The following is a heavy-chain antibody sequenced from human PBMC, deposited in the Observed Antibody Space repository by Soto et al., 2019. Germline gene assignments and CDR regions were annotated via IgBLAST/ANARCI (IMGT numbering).Heavy chain of an antibody. CDR2: ISGSGGST. J-gene: IGHJ4*02. CDR3: AKDLSGSSGWLVEYYFAY. V-gene: IGHV3-23*01. D-gene: IGHD6-19*01. CDR1: GFTFSSYA. Sequence: PGGSLRLSCAASGFTFSSYAMSWVRQAPGKGLEWVSAISGSGGSTYYADSVKGRFTISRDNSKNTLYLQMNSLRAEDTAVYYCAKDLSGSSGWLVEYYFAYWGQGTLVTVSS.